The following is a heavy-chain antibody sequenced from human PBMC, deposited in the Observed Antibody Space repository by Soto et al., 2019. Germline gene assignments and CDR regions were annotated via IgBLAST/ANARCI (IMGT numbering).Heavy chain of an antibody. J-gene: IGHJ4*02. CDR2: IYHSGST. V-gene: IGHV4-4*02. Sequence: QVQLQESGPGLVKPSGTLSLTCAVSGGSISSSNWWSWVRQPPGTGLEWIGEIYHSGSTNSNPCLNSRVTRSVDKSKNQFSLKLSSVTAADTAVYYCARGDSGYDPLDYWGPGTLVTVS. CDR1: GGSISSSNW. D-gene: IGHD5-12*01. CDR3: ARGDSGYDPLDY.